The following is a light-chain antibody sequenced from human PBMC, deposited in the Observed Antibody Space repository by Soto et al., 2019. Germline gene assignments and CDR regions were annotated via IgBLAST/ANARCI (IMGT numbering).Light chain of an antibody. CDR3: QHLNSYPLT. CDR1: QGISNY. V-gene: IGKV1-9*01. J-gene: IGKJ4*01. CDR2: AAS. Sequence: DIQLTQSPSFLPASVGDRVTITCRASQGISNYLAWYQQKPGKAPGLLMYAASTLQRGVSPRFSGSGSGTEFTLTISNLQPEDFATYYCQHLNSYPLTFGGGTKVEIK.